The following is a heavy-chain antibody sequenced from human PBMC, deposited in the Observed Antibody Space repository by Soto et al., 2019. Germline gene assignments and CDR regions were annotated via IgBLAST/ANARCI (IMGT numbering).Heavy chain of an antibody. Sequence: GESLKISCKGSGYSFTSYWIGWVRQMPGKGLEWVGILYPGDSDTRYSPSFQGQVTISADKSISTAYLQWSSLKASDTAMYYCATTWKTCSSTSCYMGIYYYYGMDVWGQGTTVTVSS. V-gene: IGHV5-51*01. CDR2: LYPGDSDT. J-gene: IGHJ6*02. CDR3: ATTWKTCSSTSCYMGIYYYYGMDV. D-gene: IGHD2-2*02. CDR1: GYSFTSYW.